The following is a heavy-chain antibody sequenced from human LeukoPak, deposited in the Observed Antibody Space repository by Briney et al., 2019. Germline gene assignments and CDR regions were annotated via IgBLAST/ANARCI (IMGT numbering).Heavy chain of an antibody. CDR1: GFTFSSYA. J-gene: IGHJ5*02. Sequence: PGGSLRLSCAASGFTFSSYAMHWVRQAPGKGLEWVAFIRYDGSNKYYADSVKGRFTISRDNSKNTLYLQMNSLRAEDTAVYYCAKDRLVVVVAATPTYNWFDPWGQGTLVTVSS. CDR2: IRYDGSNK. D-gene: IGHD2-15*01. V-gene: IGHV3-30*02. CDR3: AKDRLVVVVAATPTYNWFDP.